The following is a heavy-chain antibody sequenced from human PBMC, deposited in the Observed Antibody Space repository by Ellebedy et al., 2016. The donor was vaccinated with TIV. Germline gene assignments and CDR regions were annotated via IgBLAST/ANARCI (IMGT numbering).Heavy chain of an antibody. CDR3: ARCGSSKGWFDP. CDR2: IKQDGGEQ. Sequence: GESLKISCAASGFTFSTYWMHWVRQTPGKGLEWVANIKQDGGEQYYVASVKGRFTISRDNAKDSLYLQMDSLRAEDTAVYYCARCGSSKGWFDPWGQGTLVTVSS. CDR1: GFTFSTYW. J-gene: IGHJ5*02. V-gene: IGHV3-7*03. D-gene: IGHD3-10*01.